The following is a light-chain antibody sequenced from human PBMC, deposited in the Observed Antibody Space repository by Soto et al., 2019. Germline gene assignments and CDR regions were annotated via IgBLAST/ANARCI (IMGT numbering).Light chain of an antibody. CDR1: QDISTW. CDR2: RTT. Sequence: DIQMTQSPSTLSASVGDRVTITCRASQDISTWLAWYQQKPGKAPKLLIYRTTTLESGVPSRFAGSGSETVFTLTISSLQSDDFATYYCQQYDSYWATFGQGTKVEV. V-gene: IGKV1-5*03. CDR3: QQYDSYWAT. J-gene: IGKJ1*01.